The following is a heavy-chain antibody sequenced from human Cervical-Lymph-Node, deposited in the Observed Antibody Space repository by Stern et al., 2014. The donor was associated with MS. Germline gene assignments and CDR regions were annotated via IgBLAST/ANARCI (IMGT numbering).Heavy chain of an antibody. V-gene: IGHV1-69*01. CDR1: GGTFSNYA. D-gene: IGHD6-19*01. CDR3: ASLLGRIAVASVDY. CDR2: ITPFFGTA. J-gene: IGHJ4*02. Sequence: VQLVQSGAEVKKPGSSVKVSCKASGGTFSNYAISWVRQAPGQGLEWMGWITPFFGTATYAQKFQGRFTITADESTSTTYMELSSLRSEDTAVYYCASLLGRIAVASVDYWGQGTLVTVSS.